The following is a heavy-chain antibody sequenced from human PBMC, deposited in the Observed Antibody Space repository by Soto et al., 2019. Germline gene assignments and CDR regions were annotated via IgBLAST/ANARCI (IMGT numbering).Heavy chain of an antibody. J-gene: IGHJ4*02. CDR3: TTDLAVAEVFFDY. V-gene: IGHV3-33*01. CDR1: GFTFSSYG. Sequence: GGSLRLSCVASGFTFSSYGMHWVRQAPGKGLEWVAVIWYDGSNKYYADSVKGRFTISRDNSKNTLYLQMNSLRAEDTAVYYCTTDLAVAEVFFDYWGQGTLVTVSS. D-gene: IGHD6-19*01. CDR2: IWYDGSNK.